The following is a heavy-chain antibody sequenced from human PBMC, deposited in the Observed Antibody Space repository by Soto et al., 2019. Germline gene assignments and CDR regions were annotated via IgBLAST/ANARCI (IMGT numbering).Heavy chain of an antibody. CDR1: GGSFSDFY. Sequence: QVQLQQWGAGLLKPSETLSLTCAVYGGSFSDFYWNCIRQPPGKGLEWIGEINHSGSTSYNPSLKSRVTISVDTSKNQISLKLTYVTAADTAVYYCARGPRVVWVVPTAQRDVFDIWGQGTMVTVSS. CDR3: ARGPRVVWVVPTAQRDVFDI. D-gene: IGHD2-2*01. CDR2: INHSGST. V-gene: IGHV4-34*01. J-gene: IGHJ3*02.